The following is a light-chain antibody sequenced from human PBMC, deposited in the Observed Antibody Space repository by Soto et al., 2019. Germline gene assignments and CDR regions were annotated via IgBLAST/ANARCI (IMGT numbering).Light chain of an antibody. Sequence: QSALPQPASVSGSPGQSITISCTGTTSDIGAYNYVSWYQQHPGKAPKLMIYGVNIRPSGVSNRFSGSKSGNTASLTISGLQAEDEADYYCTSWTTSTTMIFGGGTKVTVL. V-gene: IGLV2-14*03. CDR3: TSWTTSTTMI. CDR1: TSDIGAYNY. CDR2: GVN. J-gene: IGLJ2*01.